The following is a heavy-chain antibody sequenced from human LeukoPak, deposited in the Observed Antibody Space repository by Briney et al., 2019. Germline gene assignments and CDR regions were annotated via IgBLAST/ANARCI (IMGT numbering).Heavy chain of an antibody. D-gene: IGHD2-21*01. V-gene: IGHV1-2*02. CDR2: INPNSGDT. CDR3: AQEPDCGGHSSYSTKFFDP. CDR1: EYTFTAYY. Sequence: ASVKVSCKVSEYTFTAYYMHWVRQAPGQGLEWMGWINPNSGDTNYAQKFQGRVTMTRDTSISTAYMELSRLRSDDTSVYYCAQEPDCGGHSSYSTKFFDPWGQGTLVTVSS. J-gene: IGHJ5*02.